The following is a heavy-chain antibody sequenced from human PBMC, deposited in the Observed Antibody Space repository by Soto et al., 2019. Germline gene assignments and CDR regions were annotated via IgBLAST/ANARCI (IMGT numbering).Heavy chain of an antibody. CDR1: GYTFTSYY. CDR3: TRSIITTAGTDAFDL. J-gene: IGHJ3*01. Sequence: QVQLVQSGAEVKKPGASVRVSCKASGYTFTSYYIHWVRQAPGHGPEWMGMISPSSCGTDYAQKFQGRVTMTRDTSTSTVYMELSSLRSEDTAVYYCTRSIITTAGTDAFDLWGQGTLVTVSS. V-gene: IGHV1-46*03. CDR2: ISPSSCGT. D-gene: IGHD6-13*01.